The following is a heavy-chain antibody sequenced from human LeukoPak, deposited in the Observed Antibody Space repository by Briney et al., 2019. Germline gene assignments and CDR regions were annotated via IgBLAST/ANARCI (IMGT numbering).Heavy chain of an antibody. CDR3: SSWLGDLLLSL. CDR2: KPRIGDTI. Sequence: GGSLRLSCTAFQFIFSNYEVNWFRQAPGKGLEWISHKPRIGDTIYYSDSVKGRFAVSRDHAKNSVYLQMNSLRDEDTAVYYCSSWLGDLLLSLWGQGTMVTVSS. CDR1: QFIFSNYE. D-gene: IGHD6-19*01. V-gene: IGHV3-48*03. J-gene: IGHJ3*01.